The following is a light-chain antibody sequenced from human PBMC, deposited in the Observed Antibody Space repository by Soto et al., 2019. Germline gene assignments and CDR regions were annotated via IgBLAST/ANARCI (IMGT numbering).Light chain of an antibody. CDR1: QSMSTW. J-gene: IGKJ2*01. CDR3: QQYKSYPT. CDR2: DAS. Sequence: DIQMTQSPPTLSASVGDRVTLTCRASQSMSTWLAWYQQKPGKAPKLLISDASSLQSGVPSRFSGSGSRTEFSLTISGLQPDDFATYYCQQYKSYPTFGQGTALEIK. V-gene: IGKV1-5*01.